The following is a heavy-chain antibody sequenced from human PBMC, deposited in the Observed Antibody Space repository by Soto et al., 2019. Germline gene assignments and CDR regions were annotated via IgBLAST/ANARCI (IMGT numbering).Heavy chain of an antibody. Sequence: QVQLQESGPGLVKPSQTLSLTCTVSGGSISSGAYYWSWVRQPPGKGLEWIGYIYYSGSTYYNPSLKSRVTISVDTSKNQSSLKLSSVTATDTAVYYCARDNYGDPYYFDYWGQGTLVTVSS. CDR1: GGSISSGAYY. CDR3: ARDNYGDPYYFDY. V-gene: IGHV4-30-4*01. J-gene: IGHJ4*02. D-gene: IGHD4-17*01. CDR2: IYYSGST.